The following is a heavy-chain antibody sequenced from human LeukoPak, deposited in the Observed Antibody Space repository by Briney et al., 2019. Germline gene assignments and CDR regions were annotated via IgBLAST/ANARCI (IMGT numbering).Heavy chain of an antibody. V-gene: IGHV4-30-4*01. CDR2: IYYSGST. Sequence: KPSETLSLTCAVYGGSFSGYYWSWIRQPPGKGLEWIGYIYYSGSTYYNPSLKSRVTISVDTSKNQFSLKLSSVTAADTAVYYCATDSNYGYFDLWGRGTLVTVSS. CDR3: ATDSNYGYFDL. CDR1: GGSFSGYY. J-gene: IGHJ2*01. D-gene: IGHD6-13*01.